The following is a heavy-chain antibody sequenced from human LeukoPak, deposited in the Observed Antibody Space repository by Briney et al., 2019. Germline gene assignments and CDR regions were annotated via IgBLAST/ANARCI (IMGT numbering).Heavy chain of an antibody. CDR1: GYTFTSYY. J-gene: IGHJ4*02. D-gene: IGHD3-9*01. CDR3: AKDAYYDILSGYFYFDY. V-gene: IGHV1-46*01. CDR2: INPSGGST. Sequence: ASVKVSCKASGYTFTSYYMHWVRQAPGQGLEWMGIINPSGGSTSYAQKFQGRVTMTRDTSTSTVYMELSSLRSEDTAVYYCAKDAYYDILSGYFYFDYWGQGTLVTVSS.